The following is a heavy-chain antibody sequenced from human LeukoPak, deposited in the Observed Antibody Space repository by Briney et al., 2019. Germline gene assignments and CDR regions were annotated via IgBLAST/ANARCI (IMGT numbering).Heavy chain of an antibody. D-gene: IGHD3-10*01. CDR3: ARDSGNYYGSGSYYGDWYFDL. Sequence: PSETLSLTCAVYGGSFTGNYWRWIRQPPGKGLEWIGYIYHSGSTYYNPSLKSRVTISVDRSKNQFSLKLSSVTAADTAVYYCARDSGNYYGSGSYYGDWYFDLWGRGTLVTVSS. CDR2: IYHSGST. J-gene: IGHJ2*01. CDR1: GGSFTGNY. V-gene: IGHV4-34*01.